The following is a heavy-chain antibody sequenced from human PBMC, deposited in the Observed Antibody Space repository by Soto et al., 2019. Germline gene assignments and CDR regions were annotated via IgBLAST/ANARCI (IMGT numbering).Heavy chain of an antibody. CDR3: ASVMTTVTTNAFDI. D-gene: IGHD4-17*01. V-gene: IGHV5-51*01. Sequence: GGALKISCKGSGYSFTSYWIGSVRPMPGKGLEWMGIIYPGDSDTRYSPSFQGQVTISADKSISTAYLQWSSLKASDTAMYYCASVMTTVTTNAFDIWGQGTMVTVSS. CDR2: IYPGDSDT. J-gene: IGHJ3*02. CDR1: GYSFTSYW.